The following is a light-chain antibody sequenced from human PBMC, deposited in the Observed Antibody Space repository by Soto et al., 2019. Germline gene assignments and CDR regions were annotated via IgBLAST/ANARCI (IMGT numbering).Light chain of an antibody. CDR2: GNS. V-gene: IGLV1-40*01. J-gene: IGLJ3*02. CDR1: SSNIGAGYD. CDR3: QSYDGSRSGLV. Sequence: SVLTQPPSASGAAGQRVTISCTGRSSNIGAGYDVHWYQQLPGTAPKLLIYGNSNRPSGFPDRFYASKSGTSASRPITRLEAEDEAEDNCQSYDGSRSGLVVGGGTRLTGL.